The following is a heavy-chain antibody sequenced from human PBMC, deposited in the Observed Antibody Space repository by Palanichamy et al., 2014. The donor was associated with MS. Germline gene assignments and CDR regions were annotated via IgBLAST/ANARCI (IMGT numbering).Heavy chain of an antibody. CDR2: ISYDGSIK. Sequence: QVQLVESGGGVVQPGGSLRLSCAASGFTFSSYGMHWVRQAPGKGLEWVAVISYDGSIKKCADSVKGRFTISRDSSKNTLYLQMNSLRADDTAVYYCTKEPLPVAGRNAFNIWGQGTMVTVSS. CDR3: TKEPLPVAGRNAFNI. D-gene: IGHD6-19*01. V-gene: IGHV3-30*18. CDR1: GFTFSSYG. J-gene: IGHJ3*02.